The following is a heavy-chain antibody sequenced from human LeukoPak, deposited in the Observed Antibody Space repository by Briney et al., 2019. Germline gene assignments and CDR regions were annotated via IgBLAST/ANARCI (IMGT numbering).Heavy chain of an antibody. CDR2: IHHDGRER. V-gene: IGHV3-7*04. D-gene: IGHD5-24*01. J-gene: IGHJ4*02. CDR3: ARGARDGYNW. Sequence: GGSLRLSCAASGXTFSVYRMSWVRQTPGKGLEWVANIHHDGRERYYLDSVKGRFTISRDNGKNSLYLQMNSLSAEDTAVYYCARGARDGYNWWGQGTLVTVSS. CDR1: GXTFSVYR.